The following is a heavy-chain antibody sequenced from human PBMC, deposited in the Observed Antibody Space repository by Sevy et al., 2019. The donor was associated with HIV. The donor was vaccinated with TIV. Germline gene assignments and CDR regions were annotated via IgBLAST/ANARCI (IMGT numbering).Heavy chain of an antibody. CDR2: ISSISNYI. CDR1: GFTFSSYT. V-gene: IGHV3-21*01. D-gene: IGHD2-2*02. J-gene: IGHJ3*02. CDR3: ARNNCSITNCYMGDAFDI. Sequence: GGSLRLSCAASGFTFSSYTMNWVLQAPGKGLEWVSSISSISNYIYYADSVKGRFTVSRDNAKNSLYLQMNSLRAEDTAVYYCARNNCSITNCYMGDAFDIWGQGTMVTVSS.